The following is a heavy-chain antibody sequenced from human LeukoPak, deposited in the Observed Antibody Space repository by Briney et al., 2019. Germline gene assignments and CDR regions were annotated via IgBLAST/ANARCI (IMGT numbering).Heavy chain of an antibody. Sequence: GRSLRLSCAASGFTFSSHGMHWVRQAPGKGLECVSYISSSSSHIYYADSLKGRFTISRDNAKNSLYLQMNSLRAEDTAVYYCARTAVAGVFDYWGQGTLVTVSS. CDR3: ARTAVAGVFDY. D-gene: IGHD6-19*01. CDR1: GFTFSSHG. CDR2: ISSSSSHI. J-gene: IGHJ4*02. V-gene: IGHV3-21*01.